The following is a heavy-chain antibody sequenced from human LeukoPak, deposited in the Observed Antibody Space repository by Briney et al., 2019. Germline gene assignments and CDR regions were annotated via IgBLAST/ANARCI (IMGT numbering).Heavy chain of an antibody. J-gene: IGHJ3*02. Sequence: SETLSLTCAVYGGSFSGYHWTWIRQPPGKGLEWIGEINHSGVTSYKSSLKSRVTISVDTSKSQFSLKLSSVTAADTAVYYCARPPFCSDTSCFRAFNIWGRGTMVTVSS. CDR3: ARPPFCSDTSCFRAFNI. CDR1: GGSFSGYH. D-gene: IGHD2-2*01. V-gene: IGHV4-34*01. CDR2: INHSGVT.